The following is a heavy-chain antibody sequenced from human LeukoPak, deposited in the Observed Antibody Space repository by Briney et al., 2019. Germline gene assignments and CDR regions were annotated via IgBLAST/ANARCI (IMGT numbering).Heavy chain of an antibody. CDR3: ASQLGGTTFH. V-gene: IGHV4-59*01. D-gene: IGHD1-1*01. CDR2: IYYNGIT. J-gene: IGHJ4*02. CDR1: GGSISNYY. Sequence: KPSETLSLTCTVSGGSISNYYWSWIRQPPGKGLEWIGYIYYNGITNYNPSLKSRVTISLDTSKNQFSLKLRSVTAADTAVYYCASQLGGTTFHWGQGTLVTVSS.